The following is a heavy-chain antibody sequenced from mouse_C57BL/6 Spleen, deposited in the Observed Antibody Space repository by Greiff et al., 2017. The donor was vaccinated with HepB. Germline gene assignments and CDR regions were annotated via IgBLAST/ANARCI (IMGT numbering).Heavy chain of an antibody. CDR3: ARSDYYGTLFAY. V-gene: IGHV1-22*01. J-gene: IGHJ3*01. D-gene: IGHD1-1*01. CDR2: INPNNGGT. CDR1: GYTFTDYN. Sequence: VQLKQSGPELVKPGASVKMSCKASGYTFTDYNMHWVKQSHGKSLEWIGYINPNNGGTSDNQKFKGKATLTVNKSSSTAYMELRSLTSEDSAVYYCARSDYYGTLFAYWGQGTLVTVSA.